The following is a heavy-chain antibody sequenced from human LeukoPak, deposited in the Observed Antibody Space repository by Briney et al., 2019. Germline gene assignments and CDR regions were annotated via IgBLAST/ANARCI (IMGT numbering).Heavy chain of an antibody. J-gene: IGHJ5*01. CDR3: TRAGYSSGFDS. Sequence: GGSLRLSCAASGFTFSSYAMSWVRQAPGKGLVWVSRINSDGYSITYADSVKGRFTISRDNAKNTLYLQMNSLIAEDTAVYFCTRAGYSSGFDSWGQGTLVTVSS. CDR1: GFTFSSYA. CDR2: INSDGYSI. D-gene: IGHD6-19*01. V-gene: IGHV3-74*03.